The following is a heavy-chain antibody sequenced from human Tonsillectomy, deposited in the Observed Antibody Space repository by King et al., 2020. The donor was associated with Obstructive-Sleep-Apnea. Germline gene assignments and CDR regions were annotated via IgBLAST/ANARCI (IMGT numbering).Heavy chain of an antibody. Sequence: QLVQSGAEVKKPGESLKISCKGSGYSFTNYWIGWVRQMPGKGLEWMGLIYPGDSDTRYSPSFQGQVTISADKSISTAYLQWSRLKASDTAIYYCAKSFWYEAFPQNWFDPWGQGTLVTVSS. CDR2: IYPGDSDT. CDR3: AKSFWYEAFPQNWFDP. J-gene: IGHJ5*02. CDR1: GYSFTNYW. D-gene: IGHD6-13*01. V-gene: IGHV5-51*01.